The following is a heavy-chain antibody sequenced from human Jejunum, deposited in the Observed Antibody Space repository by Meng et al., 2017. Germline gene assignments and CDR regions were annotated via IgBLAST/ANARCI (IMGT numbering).Heavy chain of an antibody. Sequence: SETLSLTCTVSGVSICGHYWSWIRQPAGKGLEWIGRMYNRGTTDYNPSLKSRVTISGDTSKNQLSLRLTSVTAADTAVYYGALSVGGRPTKEFESWGQGTLVTVSS. J-gene: IGHJ4*02. V-gene: IGHV4-4*07. CDR3: ALSVGGRPTKEFES. D-gene: IGHD3-16*01. CDR2: MYNRGTT. CDR1: GVSICGHY.